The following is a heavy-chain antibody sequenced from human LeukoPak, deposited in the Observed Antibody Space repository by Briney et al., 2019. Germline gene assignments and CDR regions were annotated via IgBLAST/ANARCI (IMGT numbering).Heavy chain of an antibody. CDR1: GGSISGFY. CDR2: IYYTGST. Sequence: SETLSLTCTVSGGSISGFYWSWIRQPPGKGLEWIGYIYYTGSTNYNPSLKSRVTISVDTSKNQFSLKLSSVTPEDTAVYFCARDDLQLVRRLGGTTEYYYYYYMDVWGKGTTVTVSS. CDR3: ARDDLQLVRRLGGTTEYYYYYYMDV. D-gene: IGHD6-13*01. V-gene: IGHV4-59*12. J-gene: IGHJ6*03.